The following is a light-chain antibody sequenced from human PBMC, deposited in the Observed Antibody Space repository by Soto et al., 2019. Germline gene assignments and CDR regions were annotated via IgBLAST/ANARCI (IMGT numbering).Light chain of an antibody. J-gene: IGKJ1*01. CDR1: QSVTRK. CDR2: GAY. V-gene: IGKV3-15*01. Sequence: TVMTQSPATLSVSPGERVTLSCRASQSVTRKVAWYQQKPGQAPRLLMNGAYTRVTGVPGRFRGSGSGTEFTLSIASLQSEDFGLYYCQQYDDWPPTFGQGTKVEI. CDR3: QQYDDWPPT.